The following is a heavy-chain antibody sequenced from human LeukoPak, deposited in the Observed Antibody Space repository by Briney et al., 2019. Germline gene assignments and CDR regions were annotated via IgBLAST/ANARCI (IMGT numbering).Heavy chain of an antibody. Sequence: GESLKISCKGSGYSFTSYWIGWVRQMPGKGLEWMGIIYPGDSDTRYCPSFQGQVTISADKSISTAYLQWSSLKASDTAMYYCARRPYYDSSGYYSYYMDVWGKGTTVTVSS. CDR1: GYSFTSYW. V-gene: IGHV5-51*01. CDR2: IYPGDSDT. CDR3: ARRPYYDSSGYYSYYMDV. J-gene: IGHJ6*03. D-gene: IGHD3-22*01.